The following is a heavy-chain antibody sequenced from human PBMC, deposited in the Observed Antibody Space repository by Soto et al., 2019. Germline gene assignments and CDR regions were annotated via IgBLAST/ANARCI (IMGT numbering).Heavy chain of an antibody. J-gene: IGHJ5*02. D-gene: IGHD3-22*01. CDR2: IYYSGST. CDR3: AREKYDSSGRNWFDP. Sequence: SATLSLTCTVSGGSISSGDYYWSWIRQPPGKGLEWIGYIYYSGSTYYNPSLKSRVTISVDTSKNQFSLKLSSVTAADTAVYYCAREKYDSSGRNWFDPWGQGTLVTVSS. CDR1: GGSISSGDYY. V-gene: IGHV4-30-4*01.